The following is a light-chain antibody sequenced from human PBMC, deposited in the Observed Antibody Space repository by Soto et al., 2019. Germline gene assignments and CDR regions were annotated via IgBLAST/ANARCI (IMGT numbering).Light chain of an antibody. Sequence: QSALTQPASVSGSPGQSITISCTGTSSDIGGYNYVSWYQQHPGKAPKLMISEVSNRPSGVSNRFSGSKSGNTASLTISGLQPEDEADYYCSSYTTSTTLVFGGGTKVTVL. V-gene: IGLV2-14*01. CDR1: SSDIGGYNY. J-gene: IGLJ2*01. CDR3: SSYTTSTTLV. CDR2: EVS.